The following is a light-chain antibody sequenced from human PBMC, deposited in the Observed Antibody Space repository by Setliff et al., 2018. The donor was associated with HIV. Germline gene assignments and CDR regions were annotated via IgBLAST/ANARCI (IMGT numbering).Light chain of an antibody. CDR2: DVS. CDR3: SSYTTIRSLL. CDR1: SSDIGAYKY. J-gene: IGLJ2*01. V-gene: IGLV2-14*03. Sequence: QSVLAQPASVSGSPGQSITISCTGTSSDIGAYKYVSWYQQHPDKAPKVIIYDVSNRPSGVSSRFSGSKSGNTASLTISGLQAEDEADYYCSSYTTIRSLLFGGGTKVTVL.